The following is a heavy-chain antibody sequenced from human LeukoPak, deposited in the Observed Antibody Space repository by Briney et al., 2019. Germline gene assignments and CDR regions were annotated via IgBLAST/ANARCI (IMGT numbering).Heavy chain of an antibody. Sequence: GGSLRLSCAASGFTVSSNYMSWVRQAPGKGLEWASVIYSGGSTYYADSVKGRFTISRDNSKNTLYLQMNSLRAEDTAVYYCAKGGSQSQYYFDYWGQGTLVTVSS. D-gene: IGHD3-16*01. V-gene: IGHV3-53*05. CDR2: IYSGGST. J-gene: IGHJ4*02. CDR1: GFTVSSNY. CDR3: AKGGSQSQYYFDY.